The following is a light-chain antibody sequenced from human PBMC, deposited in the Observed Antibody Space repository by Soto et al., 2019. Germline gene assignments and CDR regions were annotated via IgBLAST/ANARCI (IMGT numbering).Light chain of an antibody. CDR1: QSVNIN. CDR2: GAS. Sequence: EVVMPQSPATLSVSPGERVSLSCRASQSVNINLAWYQQKPGQAPRLLIYGASTRATGTPARFSGSGSGTEFTLTISSLQSGDFAVYYCQQYINWPPGTFGQGTKVDIK. J-gene: IGKJ1*01. V-gene: IGKV3D-15*01. CDR3: QQYINWPPGT.